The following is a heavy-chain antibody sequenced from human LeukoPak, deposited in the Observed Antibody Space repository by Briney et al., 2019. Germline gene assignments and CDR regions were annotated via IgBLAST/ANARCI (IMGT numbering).Heavy chain of an antibody. CDR2: VSAYNGNR. D-gene: IGHD2-15*01. V-gene: IGHV1-18*01. CDR1: RYTFLNHG. Sequence: ASVKVSCNPSRYTFLNHGITSVRQAPGQGLEWMAWVSAYNGNRNYAQNFQGRVTMTIDTSTTTAYMEMNNLRSDDTAVYYCARAPAIAVVLFGPSFDYWGQGTPVTVSS. CDR3: ARAPAIAVVLFGPSFDY. J-gene: IGHJ4*02.